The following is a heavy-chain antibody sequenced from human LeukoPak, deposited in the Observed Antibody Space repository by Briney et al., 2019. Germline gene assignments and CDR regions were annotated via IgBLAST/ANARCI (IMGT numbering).Heavy chain of an antibody. Sequence: ASLKVSCKASGYSFSSYDINWERQATGQGLEWMGWMNPNSGNTGYAQKFQGRVTMTRNTSINTAYMELSGLISEDTAVYFCMSAGEGGIRYFDYWGQGTLVTVSS. J-gene: IGHJ4*02. CDR2: MNPNSGNT. D-gene: IGHD3-9*01. CDR3: MSAGEGGIRYFDY. CDR1: GYSFSSYD. V-gene: IGHV1-8*01.